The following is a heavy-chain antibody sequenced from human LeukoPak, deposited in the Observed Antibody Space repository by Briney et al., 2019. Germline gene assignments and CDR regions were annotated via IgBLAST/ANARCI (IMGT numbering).Heavy chain of an antibody. V-gene: IGHV1-46*01. CDR1: GYTFTSYD. J-gene: IGHJ4*02. CDR3: ARDLRTPDRETYDSSGYLSC. D-gene: IGHD3-22*01. Sequence: ASVKVSCKASGYTFTSYDMHWVRQAPGQGLEWMGIINPSGGSTSYAQKFQGRVTMTRDMSASTVYMELSSLRSEDTAVYYCARDLRTPDRETYDSSGYLSCWGQGTLVTVSS. CDR2: INPSGGST.